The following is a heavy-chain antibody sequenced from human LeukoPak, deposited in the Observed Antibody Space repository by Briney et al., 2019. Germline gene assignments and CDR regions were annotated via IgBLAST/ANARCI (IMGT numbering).Heavy chain of an antibody. V-gene: IGHV3-74*01. CDR2: ISPTGSTT. D-gene: IGHD3-16*01. Sequence: GGSLRLSCTASGFSFSGHWMHWARQLPGKGLVWVSRISPTGSTTSYADSVKGRFTVSRDNAKNTLYLQVNNLRADDTAVYYCVRELGPFTGFDYWGQGTLVTVSS. J-gene: IGHJ4*02. CDR3: VRELGPFTGFDY. CDR1: GFSFSGHW.